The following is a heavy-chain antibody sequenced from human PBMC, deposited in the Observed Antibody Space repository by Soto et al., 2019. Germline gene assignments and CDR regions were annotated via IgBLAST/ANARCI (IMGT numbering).Heavy chain of an antibody. CDR2: IIPIFGTA. Sequence: GASVKVSCKASGGTFSSYAISWVRQAPGQGLEWMGGIIPIFGTANYAQKFQGRVTITADESTSTAYMELSSLRSEDTAVYYCARGPQVEMATKLPLYYFDYWGQGTLVTVSS. V-gene: IGHV1-69*13. CDR1: GGTFSSYA. J-gene: IGHJ4*02. D-gene: IGHD2-21*01. CDR3: ARGPQVEMATKLPLYYFDY.